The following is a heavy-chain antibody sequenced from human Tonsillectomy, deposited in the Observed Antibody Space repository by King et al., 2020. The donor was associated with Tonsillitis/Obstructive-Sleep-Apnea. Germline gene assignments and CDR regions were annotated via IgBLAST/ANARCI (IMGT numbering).Heavy chain of an antibody. V-gene: IGHV4-34*01. CDR3: AKSSRCDP. CDR1: GGSFSAYY. Sequence: VQLQQWGAGLLKPSETLSLTCAVYGGSFSAYYWNWIRQPPGKGLEWIGEINHSGSTNYNPSLTSRVHISVDTSKNQFSLKLSSVTAADSAVYYCAKSSRCDPWGQGTLVTVSS. J-gene: IGHJ5*02. CDR2: INHSGST.